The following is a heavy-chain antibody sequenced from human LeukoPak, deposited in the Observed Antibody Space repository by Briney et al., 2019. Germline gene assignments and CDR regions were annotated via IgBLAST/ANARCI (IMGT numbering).Heavy chain of an antibody. CDR1: GYTFTSYY. D-gene: IGHD5-18*01. CDR2: INPSSGST. V-gene: IGHV1-46*01. Sequence: ASVKVSCKAPGYTFTSYYMHWVRQAPGQGLEWMGIINPSSGSTNYAQKFQGRVTMTRDTCTSTVYMELNSLRSEDTAVYYCARGLGYSYGPGDYWGQGTLVTVSS. CDR3: ARGLGYSYGPGDY. J-gene: IGHJ4*02.